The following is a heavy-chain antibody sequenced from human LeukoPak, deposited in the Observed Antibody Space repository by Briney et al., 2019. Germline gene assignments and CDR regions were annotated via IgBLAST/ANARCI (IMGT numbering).Heavy chain of an antibody. CDR2: IIPIFGTA. CDR1: GGTFSSYA. J-gene: IGHJ4*02. CDR3: ARGGVIAARPFFDY. V-gene: IGHV1-69*13. D-gene: IGHD6-6*01. Sequence: SVKVSCKASGGTFSSYAISWVRQAPGQGLEWMGGIIPIFGTANYAQKFQGRVTITADESTSTAYMELSSLRPEDTAVYYCARGGVIAARPFFDYWGQGTLVTVSS.